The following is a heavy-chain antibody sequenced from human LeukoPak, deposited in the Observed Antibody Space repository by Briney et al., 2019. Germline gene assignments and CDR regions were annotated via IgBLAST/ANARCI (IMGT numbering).Heavy chain of an antibody. CDR3: ARDGNSGYDPPDFDY. CDR1: GFTFSSYA. V-gene: IGHV3-30*04. CDR2: ISYDGSNK. J-gene: IGHJ4*02. D-gene: IGHD5-12*01. Sequence: GGSLRLSCAASGFTFSSYAMHWVRQAPGKGLEWVAVISYDGSNKYYADSVKGRFTISRDNSKNTLYLQMNSLRAEDTAVYYCARDGNSGYDPPDFDYWGQGTLVTVSS.